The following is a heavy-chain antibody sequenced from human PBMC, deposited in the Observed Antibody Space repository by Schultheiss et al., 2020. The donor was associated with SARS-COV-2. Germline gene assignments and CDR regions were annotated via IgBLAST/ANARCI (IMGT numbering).Heavy chain of an antibody. CDR1: GFTFSSYA. D-gene: IGHD4-17*01. CDR2: ISSNGGST. Sequence: GESLKISCSASGFTFSSYAMHWVRQAPGKGLEYVSAISSNGGSTYYADSVKGRFTISRDNSKNTLYLQMSSLRAEDTAVYYCVTVGEYGDYARNFDYWGQGTLVTVSS. CDR3: VTVGEYGDYARNFDY. V-gene: IGHV3-64D*06. J-gene: IGHJ4*02.